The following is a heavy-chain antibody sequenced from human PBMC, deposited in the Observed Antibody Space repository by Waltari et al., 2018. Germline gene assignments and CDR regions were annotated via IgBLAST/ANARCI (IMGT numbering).Heavy chain of an antibody. CDR2: FDPEDGET. D-gene: IGHD6-13*01. J-gene: IGHJ4*02. CDR3: ATSPIALFGSLC. Sequence: QVQLVQSGAEVKKPGASVKVSCKVSGNTLTELSMHWVRQAPGKGLEWMGGFDPEDGETIYAQAFQGRVTVTEDTSTDTAYMEVSSLRSEDTAVYYCATSPIALFGSLCWGQGTLVTVSS. CDR1: GNTLTELS. V-gene: IGHV1-24*01.